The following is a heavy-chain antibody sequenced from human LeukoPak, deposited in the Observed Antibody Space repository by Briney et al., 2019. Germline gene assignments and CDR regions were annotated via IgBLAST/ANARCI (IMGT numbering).Heavy chain of an antibody. CDR2: IHHDGSNK. J-gene: IGHJ3*02. V-gene: IGHV3-30*02. CDR3: AKDLRVLLWFGEYQHDAFDI. CDR1: GFTFSSYG. Sequence: GGSLRLSCAASGFTFSSYGMHWVRQAPGKGLDWVAFIHHDGSNKYYADSVRGRFTISRDNSKNTLYLQMNSLRAEDTAVYYCAKDLRVLLWFGEYQHDAFDIWGQGTMVTVSS. D-gene: IGHD3-10*01.